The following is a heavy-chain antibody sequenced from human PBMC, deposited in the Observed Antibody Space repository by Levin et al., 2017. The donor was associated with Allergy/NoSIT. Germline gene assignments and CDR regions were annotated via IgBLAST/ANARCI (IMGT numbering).Heavy chain of an antibody. CDR3: AKGSGNYYDLPLDY. D-gene: IGHD3-22*01. J-gene: IGHJ4*02. CDR1: GFTFSSYA. V-gene: IGHV3-23*01. CDR2: ISGRDGST. Sequence: PGGSLRLSCAASGFTFSSYAMTWVRQAPGKGLEWVSAISGRDGSTYYADSVKGRFTISRDISRNTLYLQMNSLRAEDTAVYYCAKGSGNYYDLPLDYWGQGTLVTVSS.